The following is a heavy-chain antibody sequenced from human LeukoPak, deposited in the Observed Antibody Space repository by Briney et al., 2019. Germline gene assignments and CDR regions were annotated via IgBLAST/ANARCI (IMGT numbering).Heavy chain of an antibody. V-gene: IGHV1-8*02. CDR2: MNPNSGNT. J-gene: IGHJ4*02. D-gene: IGHD4-17*01. CDR3: ARGHGLREN. CDR1: GYTFTGYY. Sequence: ASVKVSCKASGYTFTGYYMHWVRQAPGQGLEWMGWMNPNSGNTGYAQKFQGRVTMTRNTSISTAYMELSSLRSEDTAVYYCARGHGLRENWGQGTLVTVSS.